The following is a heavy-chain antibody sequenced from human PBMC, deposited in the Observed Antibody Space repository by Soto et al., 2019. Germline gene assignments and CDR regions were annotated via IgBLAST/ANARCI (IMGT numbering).Heavy chain of an antibody. J-gene: IGHJ5*02. CDR3: VRRHVSATGIDWFDP. Sequence: GASVKVSCKASGYTFTSYVIHWVRQAPGQRLEWMGWINAANGDTKYSPKFQGRVTITRDTSASTAYMELSSLRSEDTAVYYCVRRHVSATGIDWFDPWCQGTLVTVSS. CDR2: INAANGDT. D-gene: IGHD6-13*01. CDR1: GYTFTSYV. V-gene: IGHV1-3*01.